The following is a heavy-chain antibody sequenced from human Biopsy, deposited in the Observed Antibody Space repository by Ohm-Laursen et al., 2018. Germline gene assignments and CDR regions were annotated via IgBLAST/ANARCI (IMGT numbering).Heavy chain of an antibody. J-gene: IGHJ4*02. CDR3: TADINVWNVNY. CDR1: GYTLNELS. Sequence: SVKVSCKVSGYTLNELSMHWVRQVPGKGLEWMGGFAPENGKTVYAQNFQARVSLTEDTSTDTAYMELRSLRSEDTAVYYCTADINVWNVNYWGQGTQVTVSS. V-gene: IGHV1-24*01. D-gene: IGHD1-1*01. CDR2: FAPENGKT.